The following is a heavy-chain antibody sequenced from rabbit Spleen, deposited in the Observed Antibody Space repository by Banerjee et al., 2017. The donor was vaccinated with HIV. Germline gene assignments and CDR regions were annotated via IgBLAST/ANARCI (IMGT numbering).Heavy chain of an antibody. Sequence: QLVESGGGLVKPEGSLTLSCKASGFTLSSYYMNWVRQVPGKGLEWIGYIDPIFGITYYANWVNGRFSISRENAQNTVFLQMTSLTAADTATYFCTRDGAGGSYFALWGQGTLVTVS. CDR2: IDPIFGIT. CDR1: GFTLSSYY. V-gene: IGHV1S7*01. CDR3: TRDGAGGSYFAL. D-gene: IGHD8-1*01. J-gene: IGHJ4*01.